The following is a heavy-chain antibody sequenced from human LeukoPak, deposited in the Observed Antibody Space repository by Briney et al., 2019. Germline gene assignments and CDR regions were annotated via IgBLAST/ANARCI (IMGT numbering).Heavy chain of an antibody. D-gene: IGHD3-10*01. J-gene: IGHJ5*02. CDR3: TRDSGTTGEVKFDP. CDR1: GGSISKQY. V-gene: IGHV4-4*07. Sequence: SETLSLTCTVSGGSISKQYWTWVRQSAGKGLEWIGRIYGDGTITYNPSLKSRVTMSVDTSKNQFSLRLTSVTAADTAMYYCTRDSGTTGEVKFDPWGQGILVTVSS. CDR2: IYGDGTI.